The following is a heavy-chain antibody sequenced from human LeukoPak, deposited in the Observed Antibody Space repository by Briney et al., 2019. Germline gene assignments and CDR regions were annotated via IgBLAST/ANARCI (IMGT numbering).Heavy chain of an antibody. J-gene: IGHJ3*02. V-gene: IGHV3-30*18. D-gene: IGHD6-13*01. CDR2: ISYDGSNK. CDR3: AKDHGGIAI. CDR1: GSTFSSYG. Sequence: GGSLRLFCAASGSTFSSYGMHWVRQAPGRGLEWVAVISYDGSNKYYADSVKGRFTISRDNSKNTLYLQMNSLRAEDTAVYYCAKDHGGIAIWGQGTMVTVSS.